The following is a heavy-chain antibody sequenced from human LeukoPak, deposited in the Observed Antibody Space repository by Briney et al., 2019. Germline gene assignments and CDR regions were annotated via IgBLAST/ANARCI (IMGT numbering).Heavy chain of an antibody. CDR3: AKDGMGDSSWFFDY. D-gene: IGHD6-13*01. Sequence: GGSLRLSCAASGFTFSSYAMSWVRQAPGKGLEWVSAISGSGGSTYYADSVKGRSTISRDNSKNTLYLQMNSLRAEDTAVYYCAKDGMGDSSWFFDYWGQGTLVTVSS. V-gene: IGHV3-23*01. CDR2: ISGSGGST. CDR1: GFTFSSYA. J-gene: IGHJ4*02.